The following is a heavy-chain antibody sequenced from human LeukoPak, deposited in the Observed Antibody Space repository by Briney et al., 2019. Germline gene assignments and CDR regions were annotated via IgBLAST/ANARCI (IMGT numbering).Heavy chain of an antibody. Sequence: GTSLRLSCAASGFTLSTHAMYWVRQAPGKGLEWVAVISHDGSNEYYADSVKGRFSISRDNAKNSLYLHMNSLRAEDTAVYYCARGDEYTTSPWGQGTLVTVSS. CDR3: ARGDEYTTSP. CDR2: ISHDGSNE. V-gene: IGHV3-30-3*01. CDR1: GFTLSTHA. J-gene: IGHJ4*02. D-gene: IGHD2-2*02.